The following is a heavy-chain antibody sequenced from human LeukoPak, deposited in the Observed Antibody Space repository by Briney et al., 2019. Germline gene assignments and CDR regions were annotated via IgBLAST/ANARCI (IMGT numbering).Heavy chain of an antibody. CDR1: GFTFSIYS. V-gene: IGHV3-21*06. CDR3: ARLDRADCSTSPVPYYNYYMNA. CDR2: ISSTSSYI. Sequence: KPGGSLRLSCAASGFTFSIYSVTWVRQAPGKGLEWVASISSTSSYIYYADSVRGRFTISRDNAQYLAYLQMNSLRAEDTAGYYCARLDRADCSTSPVPYYNYYMNAWDKGTTVIVSS. J-gene: IGHJ6*03. D-gene: IGHD2-2*01.